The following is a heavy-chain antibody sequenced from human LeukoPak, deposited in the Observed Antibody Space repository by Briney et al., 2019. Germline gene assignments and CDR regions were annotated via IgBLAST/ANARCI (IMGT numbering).Heavy chain of an antibody. Sequence: SVKVSCKASGGTFRSYAISWVRQAPGQGLEWMGGIIPIFGTANYAQKFQGRVTITADESTSTAYMELSSLRSEDTAVYYCARAHDILTGYYPYYYYMDVWGKGTTVTVSS. CDR2: IIPIFGTA. V-gene: IGHV1-69*01. CDR1: GGTFRSYA. J-gene: IGHJ6*03. D-gene: IGHD3-9*01. CDR3: ARAHDILTGYYPYYYYMDV.